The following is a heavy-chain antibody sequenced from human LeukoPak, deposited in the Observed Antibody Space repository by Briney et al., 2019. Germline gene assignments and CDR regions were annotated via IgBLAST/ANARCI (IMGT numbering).Heavy chain of an antibody. CDR3: AKGRYHDSSGYPIDY. D-gene: IGHD3-22*01. CDR1: GFTFSDYD. Sequence: PGGSLRLSCAASGFTFSDYDIHWVRQAPGKGLEWVAFIRYDGNIKYFADSVKGRFTISRDNSKNTLSLQMDSLRAEDTAVYHCAKGRYHDSSGYPIDYWGQGTLVTVTS. CDR2: IRYDGNIK. V-gene: IGHV3-30*02. J-gene: IGHJ4*02.